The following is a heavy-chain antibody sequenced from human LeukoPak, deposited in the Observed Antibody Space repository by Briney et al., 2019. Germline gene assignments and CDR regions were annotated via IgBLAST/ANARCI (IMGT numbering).Heavy chain of an antibody. V-gene: IGHV3-21*01. J-gene: IGHJ5*02. CDR2: ISSSSSYI. D-gene: IGHD1-26*01. Sequence: GGSLRLSCAASGFTFSSYSMNWVRQAPGKGLEWVSSISSSSSYIYYADSVKGRFTISRDNAKNSLYLQMNSLRAEDTAVYYCARDLVGAMGKYNWLDPWGQGTLVTVSS. CDR1: GFTFSSYS. CDR3: ARDLVGAMGKYNWLDP.